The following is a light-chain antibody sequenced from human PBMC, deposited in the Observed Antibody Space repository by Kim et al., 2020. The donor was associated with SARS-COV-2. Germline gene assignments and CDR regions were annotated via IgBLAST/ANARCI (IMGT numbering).Light chain of an antibody. CDR2: SSS. Sequence: GQRVTISCSGSSSNTGNNYVYWYQHLPGAAPKLLIFSSSQRPSGVPGRFSGSKSGTSASLAISGLRSEDEADYYCAAWDDSLSGWVFGGGTQLTVL. CDR3: AAWDDSLSGWV. V-gene: IGLV1-47*02. CDR1: SSNTGNNY. J-gene: IGLJ3*02.